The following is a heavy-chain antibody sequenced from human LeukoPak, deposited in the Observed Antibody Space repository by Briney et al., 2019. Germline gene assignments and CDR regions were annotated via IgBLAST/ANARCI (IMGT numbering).Heavy chain of an antibody. CDR1: GGSISSYY. J-gene: IGHJ3*02. CDR3: ARHAYYYDRSGSYEAFDI. Sequence: PAETLSLTCTVSGGSISSYYWSWIRQPPGKGLEWIGSMYYSGSTNYKPSLKSRVTISVDTSKNQFSLKLSSVTAADTAVYYCARHAYYYDRSGSYEAFDIWGQGTTVTVSS. D-gene: IGHD3-22*01. CDR2: MYYSGST. V-gene: IGHV4-59*08.